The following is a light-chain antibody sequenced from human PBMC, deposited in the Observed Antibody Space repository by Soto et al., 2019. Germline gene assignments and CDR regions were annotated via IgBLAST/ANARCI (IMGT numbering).Light chain of an antibody. V-gene: IGKV3-20*01. CDR3: QQYVTSST. CDR1: QSVSSY. Sequence: IMLKQSAGTISLYKGERATLSCRASQSVSSYLAWYQQKPGQAPRLLIYGASIRATGIPDRFSGSGSGTYFALTISRLEPEDFAVYYCQQYVTSSTFGQGAKVDI. CDR2: GAS. J-gene: IGKJ1*01.